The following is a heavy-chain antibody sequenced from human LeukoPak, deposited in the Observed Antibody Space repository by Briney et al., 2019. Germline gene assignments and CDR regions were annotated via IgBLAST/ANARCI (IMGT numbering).Heavy chain of an antibody. CDR2: ISSSSSYT. Sequence: PGGSLRLSCAASGFTFSDYYMSWIRQAPGKGLEWVSYISSSSSYTNYADSVKGRFTISRDNAKNSLYLQMNNLRAEDTAVYYCARDRVRVTTVFTWEVYYYGMDVWGQGTTVTVSS. D-gene: IGHD4-17*01. V-gene: IGHV3-11*05. J-gene: IGHJ6*02. CDR1: GFTFSDYY. CDR3: ARDRVRVTTVFTWEVYYYGMDV.